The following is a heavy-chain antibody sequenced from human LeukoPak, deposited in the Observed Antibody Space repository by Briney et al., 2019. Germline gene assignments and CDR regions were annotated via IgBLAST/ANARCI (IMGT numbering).Heavy chain of an antibody. J-gene: IGHJ3*02. CDR2: IYHSGST. Sequence: SETLSLTCAVSGYSISSGYNWGWIRQPPGKGLEWIGSIYHSGSTYYNPSLKSRVTISVDTSKNQFSLKLSSVTAADTAVYYCARSLPFSATADAFDIWGQGTMVTVSS. CDR3: ARSLPFSATADAFDI. V-gene: IGHV4-38-2*01. D-gene: IGHD6-25*01. CDR1: GYSISSGYN.